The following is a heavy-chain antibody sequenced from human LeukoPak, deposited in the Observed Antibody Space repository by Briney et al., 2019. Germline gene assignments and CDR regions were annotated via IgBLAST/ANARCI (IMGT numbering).Heavy chain of an antibody. CDR1: GYSISSGYY. J-gene: IGHJ4*02. V-gene: IGHV4-38-2*01. Sequence: SETLSLTCAVSGYSISSGYYWGWIRQPPGKGLEWIGSIYHSGSTYDNPSLKSRVTISVDTSKNQFSLKLSSVTAADTAVYYCATDPGIAVAGPGYWGQGTLVTVSS. D-gene: IGHD6-19*01. CDR2: IYHSGST. CDR3: ATDPGIAVAGPGY.